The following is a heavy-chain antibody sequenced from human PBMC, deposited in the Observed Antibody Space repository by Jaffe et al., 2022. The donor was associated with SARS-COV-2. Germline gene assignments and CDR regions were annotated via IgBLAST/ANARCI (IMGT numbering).Heavy chain of an antibody. D-gene: IGHD6-13*01. CDR2: ISWNSGSI. Sequence: EVQLVESGGGLVQPGRSLRLSCAASGFTFDDYAMHWVRQAPGKGLEWVSGISWNSGSIGYADSVKGRFTISRDNAKNSLYLQMNSLRTEDTALYYCAKAGYSSSWYDGYFDYWGQGTLVTVSS. CDR3: AKAGYSSSWYDGYFDY. CDR1: GFTFDDYA. V-gene: IGHV3-9*01. J-gene: IGHJ4*02.